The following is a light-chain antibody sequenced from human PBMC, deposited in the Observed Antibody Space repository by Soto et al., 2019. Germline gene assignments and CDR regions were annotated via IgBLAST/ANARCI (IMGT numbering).Light chain of an antibody. V-gene: IGLV2-14*01. CDR3: SSSTSDSSYV. Sequence: QSSLNQPASLSGSPGQSSTISCTGNSSDVGLYDYVSWYQQHPGKAPQLMIYAVSNRPSGVSNRFSASKSGNTASLFISGLQAEDEADYYCSSSTSDSSYVFGSGTKVTVL. CDR2: AVS. J-gene: IGLJ1*01. CDR1: SSDVGLYDY.